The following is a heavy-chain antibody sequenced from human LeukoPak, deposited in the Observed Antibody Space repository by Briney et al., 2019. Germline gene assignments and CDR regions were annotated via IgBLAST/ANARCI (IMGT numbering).Heavy chain of an antibody. Sequence: ASVKVSCKASGYTFTSYGISWVRQAPGQGLEWMGWISAYNGNTNYAQKLQGRVTMTTDTSTSTAYMELRSLRSDDTAVYYCARDLWFGELSAGYAFDIWGQGTMVTVSS. CDR2: ISAYNGNT. CDR1: GYTFTSYG. D-gene: IGHD3-10*01. V-gene: IGHV1-18*01. J-gene: IGHJ3*02. CDR3: ARDLWFGELSAGYAFDI.